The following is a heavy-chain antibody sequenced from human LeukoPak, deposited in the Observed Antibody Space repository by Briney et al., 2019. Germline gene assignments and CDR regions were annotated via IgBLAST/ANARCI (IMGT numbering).Heavy chain of an antibody. CDR3: AKDPSLSYDSSGYYYHY. D-gene: IGHD3-22*01. CDR1: GFTFSSYA. Sequence: GGSLRLSCAASGFTFSSYAMSWVRQAPGKGLEWVSGISGSGGNTYYADSEKGRFTISRDNSKNTLYLQMNSLRAEDTAVYYCAKDPSLSYDSSGYYYHYWGQGTLVTVSS. CDR2: ISGSGGNT. J-gene: IGHJ4*02. V-gene: IGHV3-23*01.